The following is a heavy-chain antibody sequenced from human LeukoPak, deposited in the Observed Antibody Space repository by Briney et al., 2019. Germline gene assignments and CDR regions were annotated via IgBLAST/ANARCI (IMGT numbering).Heavy chain of an antibody. CDR2: MNPNNGGT. CDR3: AVENLQLWSAPLDY. J-gene: IGHJ4*02. V-gene: IGHV1-2*06. D-gene: IGHD5-18*01. Sequence: GASVKVSCKASGYTFTSYDINWVRQATGQGLEWMGRMNPNNGGTNYAQKFQGRVTMTRDTSISTAYMELSRLRSDDTAVYYCAVENLQLWSAPLDYWGQGTLVTVSS. CDR1: GYTFTSYD.